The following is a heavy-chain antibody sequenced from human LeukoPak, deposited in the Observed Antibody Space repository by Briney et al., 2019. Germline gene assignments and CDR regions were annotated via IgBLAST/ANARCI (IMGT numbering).Heavy chain of an antibody. D-gene: IGHD5-18*01. CDR2: ISSSSSYI. CDR1: GFTFSSYS. J-gene: IGHJ6*03. CDR3: ARGDIWRYSYGSYYMDV. Sequence: PGGSLRLSCAASGFTFSSYSMNWVRQAPGKGLEWVSSISSSSSYIYYADSVKGRFTISRDNAKNSLYLQMNSLRAEDTAVYYCARGDIWRYSYGSYYMDVWGKGTTVTISS. V-gene: IGHV3-21*01.